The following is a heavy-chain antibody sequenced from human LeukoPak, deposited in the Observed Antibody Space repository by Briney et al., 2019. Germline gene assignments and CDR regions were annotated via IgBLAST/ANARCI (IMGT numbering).Heavy chain of an antibody. CDR1: EFTFSSYR. D-gene: IGHD3-22*01. CDR3: AKDRPNYYESNGHYYRQNGDY. CDR2: ISSGSIEI. J-gene: IGHJ4*02. V-gene: IGHV3-21*01. Sequence: GGSLRLSCAASEFTFSSYRMDWVRQAPGKGLEWVASISSGSIEIYYADAVKGRFAISRDNAKNSLYLQMSSLRGEDTAVYYCAKDRPNYYESNGHYYRQNGDYWGQGTLVTVSS.